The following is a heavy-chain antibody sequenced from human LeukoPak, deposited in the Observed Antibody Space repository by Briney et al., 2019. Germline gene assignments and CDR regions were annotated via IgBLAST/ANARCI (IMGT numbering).Heavy chain of an antibody. CDR1: GGSIGSYY. CDR2: IYLSGST. J-gene: IGHJ4*02. D-gene: IGHD5-18*01. Sequence: SETLSLTCTVSGGSIGSYYWSWIRQPPGKGLEWIGYIYLSGSTNYNPSLKSRVTISVDTSKNQFSLKLSSVTAADTALYYCARIVPYNYGYVDYWGQGTLVTVSS. V-gene: IGHV4-59*01. CDR3: ARIVPYNYGYVDY.